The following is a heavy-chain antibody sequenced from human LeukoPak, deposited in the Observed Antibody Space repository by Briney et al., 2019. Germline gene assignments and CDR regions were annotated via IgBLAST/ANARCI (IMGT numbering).Heavy chain of an antibody. D-gene: IGHD2-15*01. CDR2: IRISGDST. CDR1: GFTSRNYA. V-gene: IGHV3-23*01. Sequence: GGSLRLSCAASGFTSRNYAMSWVRPAPGKGLWWVSTIRISGDSTYYADSVKGRFTISRDNSKNTLYLQMNSLRAEDTDVYYCAKKAYCSGGSCYPHAGLDYWGQGTLVTVSS. CDR3: AKKAYCSGGSCYPHAGLDY. J-gene: IGHJ4*02.